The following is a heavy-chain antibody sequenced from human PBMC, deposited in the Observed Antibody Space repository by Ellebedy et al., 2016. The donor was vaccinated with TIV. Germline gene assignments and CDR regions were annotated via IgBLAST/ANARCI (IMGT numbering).Heavy chain of an antibody. V-gene: IGHV3-23*01. J-gene: IGHJ4*02. CDR3: AREGWKPFDD. D-gene: IGHD1-1*01. Sequence: PGGSLRLSCATSGFTFSNYAMSWVRQAPGKGLEWVSSISESGSTIYHADSVQGRFFMSRDNSKNTLYMQMNSLRVEDTAVYYCAREGWKPFDDWGQGTLVTVSS. CDR2: ISESGSTI. CDR1: GFTFSNYA.